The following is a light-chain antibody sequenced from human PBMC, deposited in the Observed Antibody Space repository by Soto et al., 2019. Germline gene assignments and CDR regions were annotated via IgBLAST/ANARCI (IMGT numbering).Light chain of an antibody. CDR2: YDS. CDR1: NIGNKR. J-gene: IGLJ1*01. Sequence: SYELTQPPSVSVAPEKTATITCGGDNIGNKRVHWYRQKPGQAPVLVISYDSDRPSGIPERFSGSNSGNTATLTISWVEAGDEADYYCQVWDIMTDNFVFGTGTKLTVL. V-gene: IGLV3-21*04. CDR3: QVWDIMTDNFV.